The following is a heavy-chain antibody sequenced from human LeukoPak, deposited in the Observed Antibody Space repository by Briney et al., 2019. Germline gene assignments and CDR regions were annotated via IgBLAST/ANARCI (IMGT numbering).Heavy chain of an antibody. V-gene: IGHV3-7*01. Sequence: GGSLRLSCAAAGFTSSDYWMHWVSQAPGKGLEWVANIKQDGSEKNYVASVKGRFTISRDNAKNSLYLQMNSLRAEDTALYYCARGRWAPFDCWGQGTLVTVSS. D-gene: IGHD6-13*01. CDR3: ARGRWAPFDC. CDR1: GFTSSDYW. CDR2: IKQDGSEK. J-gene: IGHJ4*02.